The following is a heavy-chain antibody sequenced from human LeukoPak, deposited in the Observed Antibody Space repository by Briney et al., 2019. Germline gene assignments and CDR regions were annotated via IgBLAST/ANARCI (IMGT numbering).Heavy chain of an antibody. CDR3: ASREIVATSNWFDP. D-gene: IGHD5-12*01. Sequence: SETLSLTCAVYGGSFSGYYWSWIRQPPGKGLEWIGKINHSGSTNYNPSLKSRVTMSVDTSKNQFSLKLSSVTAADTAVYYCASREIVATSNWFDPWGQGTLVTVSS. CDR1: GGSFSGYY. V-gene: IGHV4-34*01. CDR2: INHSGST. J-gene: IGHJ5*02.